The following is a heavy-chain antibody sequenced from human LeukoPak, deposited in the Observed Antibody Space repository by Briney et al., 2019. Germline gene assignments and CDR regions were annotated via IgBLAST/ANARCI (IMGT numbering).Heavy chain of an antibody. V-gene: IGHV4-31*03. CDR2: IYHSGST. CDR3: ARGRYYYDSRGYYKQYYFDY. CDR1: GGSISRGGYY. J-gene: IGHJ4*02. D-gene: IGHD3-22*01. Sequence: SQTLSLTCTVSGGSISRGGYYWTWIRQHPGKGLEWIVYIYHSGSTYYNPSRKSRVTLSVYTSRSQFALNLSSVTAADTAVYYCARGRYYYDSRGYYKQYYFDYWGQGTLVTVSS.